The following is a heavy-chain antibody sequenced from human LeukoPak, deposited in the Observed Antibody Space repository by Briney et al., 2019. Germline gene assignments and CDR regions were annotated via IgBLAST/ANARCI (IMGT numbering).Heavy chain of an antibody. CDR2: IYPGDSDT. D-gene: IGHD6-13*01. CDR3: ARRGPTYRSSWDDAFDI. V-gene: IGHV5-51*01. CDR1: GYSFTSYW. Sequence: GESLKISCKGSGYSFTSYWIGWVRQMPGKGLEWMGIIYPGDSDTRYSPSFQGQVTISADKSISTAYLQWSSLKASDTAMYYCARRGPTYRSSWDDAFDIWGPGTMVTVSS. J-gene: IGHJ3*02.